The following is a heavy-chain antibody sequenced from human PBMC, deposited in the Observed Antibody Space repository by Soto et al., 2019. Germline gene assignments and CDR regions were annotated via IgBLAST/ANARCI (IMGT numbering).Heavy chain of an antibody. V-gene: IGHV3-23*01. J-gene: IGHJ5*02. CDR1: GFTFSSYA. CDR2: ISGSGGST. Sequence: GGSLRLSCAASGFTFSSYAMSWVRQAPGKWLEWVSAISGSGGSTYYADSVMGRFTISRDNSKNTLYLQMNSLRAEDTAVYYCANTYYGSGSYGPWGQGXLVTVYS. CDR3: ANTYYGSGSYGP. D-gene: IGHD3-10*01.